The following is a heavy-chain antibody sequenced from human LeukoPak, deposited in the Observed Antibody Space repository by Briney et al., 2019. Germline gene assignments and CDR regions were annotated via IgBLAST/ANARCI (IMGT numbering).Heavy chain of an antibody. V-gene: IGHV4-39*01. Sequence: PSETLSLTCSVTGGSISSSSCNWGWIRQPPGKGLEWIGSIYYRGSTYYNPSLKSRVTISVDTSKKQFSLKVSSVTAADTAVFYCATHPGYGDYYFDYWSQGTLVTVSS. CDR1: GGSISSSSCN. CDR2: IYYRGST. D-gene: IGHD4-17*01. J-gene: IGHJ4*02. CDR3: ATHPGYGDYYFDY.